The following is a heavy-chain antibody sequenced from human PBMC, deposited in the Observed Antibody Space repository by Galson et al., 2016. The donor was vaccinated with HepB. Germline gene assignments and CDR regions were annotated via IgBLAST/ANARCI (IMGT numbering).Heavy chain of an antibody. Sequence: SLRLSCAASGFTFSSYAMSWVRQAPGKGLEWVSAISTSGGSTYYADSVQGRFTISRDNSKNTLYLRVNSLRVEDTAVYYCAKVVGTATYGYLQYWGQGTLVSVSS. D-gene: IGHD1-26*01. CDR2: ISTSGGST. V-gene: IGHV3-23*01. CDR3: AKVVGTATYGYLQY. CDR1: GFTFSSYA. J-gene: IGHJ1*01.